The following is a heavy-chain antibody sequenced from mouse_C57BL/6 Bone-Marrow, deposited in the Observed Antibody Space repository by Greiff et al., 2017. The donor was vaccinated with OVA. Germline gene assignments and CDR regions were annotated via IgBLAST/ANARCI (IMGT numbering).Heavy chain of an antibody. CDR1: GYTFTSYG. CDR3: ARGDY. Sequence: QVQLQQSGAELARPGDSVKLSCKASGYTFTSYGISWVQQSTGQGLEWIGEIYTRSGNTYSNEKFKGRATLTADKSSSTAYMELRSLTSEDSAGYCCARGDYWGQGTSVTVSS. CDR2: IYTRSGNT. V-gene: IGHV1-81*01. J-gene: IGHJ4*01.